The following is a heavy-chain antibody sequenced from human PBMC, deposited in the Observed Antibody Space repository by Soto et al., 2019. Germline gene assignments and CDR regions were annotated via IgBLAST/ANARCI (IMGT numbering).Heavy chain of an antibody. V-gene: IGHV4-59*01. CDR2: IYYSGST. CDR3: ARVFSGYYFDY. CDR1: GGSISSYY. Sequence: QVQLQESGPGLVKPSETLSLTCTVSGGSISSYYWSWIRQPPGKGLEWIGYIYYSGSTNYNPSLKSRVTISVDTSKNQFSLKLSSVTDADTAVYYCARVFSGYYFDYWGQGTLVTVSS. D-gene: IGHD3-10*01. J-gene: IGHJ4*02.